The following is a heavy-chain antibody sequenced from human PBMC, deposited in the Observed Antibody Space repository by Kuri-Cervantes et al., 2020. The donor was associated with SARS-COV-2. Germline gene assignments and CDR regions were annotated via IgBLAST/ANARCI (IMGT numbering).Heavy chain of an antibody. Sequence: GGSLRLSCAASGFTFSSYWMSWVRQAPGKGLEWVANIKQDGSEKYYVDSVKGRFTISRDNAKNSLYLQMNSLRAEDTAVYYCARGAYDTSGYYYGYSYDYGMDVWGQGTTVTVSS. CDR3: ARGAYDTSGYYYGYSYDYGMDV. J-gene: IGHJ6*02. V-gene: IGHV3-7*03. CDR2: IKQDGSEK. D-gene: IGHD3-22*01. CDR1: GFTFSSYW.